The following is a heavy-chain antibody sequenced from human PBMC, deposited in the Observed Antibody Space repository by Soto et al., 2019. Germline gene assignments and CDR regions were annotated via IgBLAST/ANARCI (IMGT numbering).Heavy chain of an antibody. CDR3: ARELYYYDSSGYHPYYYYGMDV. J-gene: IGHJ6*02. CDR2: ISGSGSPT. D-gene: IGHD3-22*01. CDR1: GFTFSDYY. V-gene: IGHV3-11*04. Sequence: GGSLRLSCAASGFTFSDYYMSWIRQAPGRGLEWVSYISGSGSPTHYADSVKGRFTISRDNAKNSLYLQMNSLRAEDTAVYYCARELYYYDSSGYHPYYYYGMDVWGQGTTVPVSS.